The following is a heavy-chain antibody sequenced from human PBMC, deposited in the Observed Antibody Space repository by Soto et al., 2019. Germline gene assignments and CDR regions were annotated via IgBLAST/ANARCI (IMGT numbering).Heavy chain of an antibody. CDR1: GLSLSNARMG. V-gene: IGHV2-26*01. CDR2: IFSNDEK. J-gene: IGHJ5*02. CDR3: ARILWYCSGGSCQNWFDP. D-gene: IGHD2-15*01. Sequence: QVTLKESGPVLVKPTETLTLTCTVSGLSLSNARMGVRWILQPPVQDLEWLAHIFSNDEKSYSTAMKSRLTNAKDPSKSQVVLTIYKMDPVDPATYYRARILWYCSGGSCQNWFDPWGQGTLVTVSS.